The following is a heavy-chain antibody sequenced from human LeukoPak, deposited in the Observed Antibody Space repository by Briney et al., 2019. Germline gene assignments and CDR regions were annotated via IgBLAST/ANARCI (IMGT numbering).Heavy chain of an antibody. D-gene: IGHD2/OR15-2a*01. J-gene: IGHJ4*02. CDR1: GGSISSYY. CDR3: ARELKVGNTGYYFDC. Sequence: SETLSLTCTVSGGSISSYYWSWIRQPPGKGLECIGYIYYSGSTNYNPSLKSRVTISVDTSKNQFSLNLSSVTAADTAVYYCARELKVGNTGYYFDCWAQGTLVTFSS. V-gene: IGHV4-59*01. CDR2: IYYSGST.